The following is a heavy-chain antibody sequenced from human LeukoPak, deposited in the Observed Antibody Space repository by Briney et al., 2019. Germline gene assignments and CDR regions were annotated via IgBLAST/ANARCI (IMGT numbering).Heavy chain of an antibody. V-gene: IGHV3-21*01. CDR2: ISSTSNYI. D-gene: IGHD2-2*01. CDR1: GFTFSSYS. J-gene: IGHJ4*02. CDR3: ARASCSGSSCPAD. Sequence: GGSLRLSCAASGFTFSSYSMNWVRQAPGKGLEWVSSISSTSNYIYYADSVKGRFTISRDNAKNSLYPQMNSLRAEDTAVYYCARASCSGSSCPADWGQGTLVTVSS.